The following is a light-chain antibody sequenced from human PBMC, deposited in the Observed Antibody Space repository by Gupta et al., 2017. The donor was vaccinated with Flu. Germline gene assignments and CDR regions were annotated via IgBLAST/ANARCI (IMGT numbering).Light chain of an antibody. Sequence: RATLSCRARQSVIANCLAWYQQKPGQPPRLLFHAASSRAPGIPDRFSGSGSGTDFTLTIDRLEPEDFAVYYCQQYDVSPRWTFGQGTKVEL. V-gene: IGKV3-20*01. CDR3: QQYDVSPRWT. J-gene: IGKJ1*01. CDR2: AAS. CDR1: QSVIANC.